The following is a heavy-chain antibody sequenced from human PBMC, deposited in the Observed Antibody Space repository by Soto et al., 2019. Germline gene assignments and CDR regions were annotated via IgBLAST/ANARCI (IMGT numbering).Heavy chain of an antibody. J-gene: IGHJ4*02. CDR2: ISAYNGNT. D-gene: IGHD2-8*01. CDR1: GYTFTSYG. V-gene: IGHV1-18*01. CDR3: ARRSSWKVYAKEFDY. Sequence: SVKVSCKASGYTFTSYGISWVRQAPGQGLEWMGWISAYNGNTNYAQKLQGRVTMTTDTSTSTAYMELRSLRSDDTAVYYCARRSSWKVYAKEFDYWGQGTLVTVSS.